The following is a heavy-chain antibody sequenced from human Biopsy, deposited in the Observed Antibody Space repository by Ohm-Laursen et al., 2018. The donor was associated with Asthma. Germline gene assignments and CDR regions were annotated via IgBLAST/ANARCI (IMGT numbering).Heavy chain of an antibody. D-gene: IGHD1-1*01. V-gene: IGHV3-30*03. CDR1: GFTFSSYG. J-gene: IGHJ3*02. Sequence: SLRLSCAASGFTFSSYGMHWVRQAPGKGLEWVAVISYDGSNKYYADSVKGRFTISRDNSKNTLDLQMNSLREEDTAVHYCVRDGTDDAFDIWGQGTVVSVSS. CDR3: VRDGTDDAFDI. CDR2: ISYDGSNK.